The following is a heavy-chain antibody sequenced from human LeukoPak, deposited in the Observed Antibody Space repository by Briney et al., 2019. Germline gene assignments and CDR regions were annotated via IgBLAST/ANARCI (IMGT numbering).Heavy chain of an antibody. CDR1: GGSFSGYY. D-gene: IGHD6-25*01. V-gene: IGHV4-34*01. Sequence: SETLSLTCAVYGGSFSGYYWSWIRQPPGKGLECIGEINHSGSTNYNPSLKSRVTISVDTSKNQFSLQLNSVTPEDTAVYYCAIDRYSSGWFDYWGQGTLVTVSS. CDR3: AIDRYSSGWFDY. CDR2: INHSGST. J-gene: IGHJ4*02.